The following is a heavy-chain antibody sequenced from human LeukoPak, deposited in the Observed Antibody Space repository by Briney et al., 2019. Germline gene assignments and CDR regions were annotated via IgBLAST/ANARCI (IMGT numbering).Heavy chain of an antibody. CDR2: ISGSGGST. D-gene: IGHD2-2*01. CDR1: GFTFSSYA. Sequence: GGSLRLSCAASGFTFSSYAMSWVRQAPGKGLEWVSAISGSGGSTYYADSVKGRFTISRDNSKNTLYLQMNSLRAEDTAVYYCAKGIVVVPAAMYAFDIWGQGTMVTVSS. CDR3: AKGIVVVPAAMYAFDI. V-gene: IGHV3-23*01. J-gene: IGHJ3*02.